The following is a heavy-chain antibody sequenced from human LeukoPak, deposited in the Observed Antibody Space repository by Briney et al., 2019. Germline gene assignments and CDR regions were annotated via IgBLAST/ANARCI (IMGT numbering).Heavy chain of an antibody. J-gene: IGHJ4*02. CDR3: ARGRTRYYFDY. Sequence: GGSLRLSCAASGFTFSSYSMNWVRQAPGKGLEWVSSISSSSSYIYYADSVKGRFTISRDNAKNSLYLQMNSLRAEDTAVYYCARGRTRYYFDYWGQGTLVTVFS. D-gene: IGHD1-14*01. V-gene: IGHV3-21*01. CDR2: ISSSSSYI. CDR1: GFTFSSYS.